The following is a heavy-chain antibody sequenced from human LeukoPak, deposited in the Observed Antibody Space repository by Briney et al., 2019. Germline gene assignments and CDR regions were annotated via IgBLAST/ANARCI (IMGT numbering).Heavy chain of an antibody. J-gene: IGHJ4*02. V-gene: IGHV1-46*01. CDR1: GYTFTGYY. Sequence: GASVKVSCKASGYTFTGYYMHWVRQALGQGLEWMGIINPSGGSTSYAQKFQGRVTMTRDTSTSTVYMELSSLRSEDTAVYYCASCAYYGDYEDYWGQGTLVTVSS. CDR3: ASCAYYGDYEDY. CDR2: INPSGGST. D-gene: IGHD4-17*01.